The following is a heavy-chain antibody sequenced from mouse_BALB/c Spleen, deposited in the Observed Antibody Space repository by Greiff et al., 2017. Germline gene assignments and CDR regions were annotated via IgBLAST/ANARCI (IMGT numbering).Heavy chain of an antibody. V-gene: IGHV14-3*02. D-gene: IGHD1-1*01. J-gene: IGHJ4*01. CDR3: ARSLYYYGSSPYAMDY. CDR2: IDPANGNT. Sequence: VQLQQSGAELVKPGASVKLSCTASGFNIKDTYMHWVKQRPEQGLEWIGRIDPANGNTKYDPKFQGKATITADTSSNTAYLQLSSLTSEDTAVYYCARSLYYYGSSPYAMDYWGQGTSVTVSS. CDR1: GFNIKDTY.